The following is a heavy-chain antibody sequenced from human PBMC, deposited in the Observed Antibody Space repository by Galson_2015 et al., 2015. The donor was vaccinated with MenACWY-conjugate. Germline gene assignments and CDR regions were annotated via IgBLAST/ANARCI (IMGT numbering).Heavy chain of an antibody. V-gene: IGHV3-7*03. Sequence: SLRLSCAASGFDFSNSWMTWVRQAPGKGLEWVANIKRDGSVSHYVDSVTGRFIISRDTAKNSLYLQMNSLTADDTAVYYCARDSSPKYGSYWYDGFDIWGQGTMVIVSA. CDR2: IKRDGSVS. D-gene: IGHD6-19*01. CDR3: ARDSSPKYGSYWYDGFDI. CDR1: GFDFSNSW. J-gene: IGHJ3*02.